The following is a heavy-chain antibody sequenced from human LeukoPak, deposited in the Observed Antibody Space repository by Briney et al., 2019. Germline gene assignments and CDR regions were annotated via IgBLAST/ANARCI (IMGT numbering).Heavy chain of an antibody. D-gene: IGHD6-19*01. CDR2: IYYTGST. J-gene: IGHJ4*02. Sequence: SETLSLTCTVSGGSISSYYWSWIRQPPGKGLEWIGYIYYTGSTNYNPCLKSRVTISVDTSKNQFSLKLSSLTAADTAVYYCARTGPRQLIDYWGQGTLVTVSS. V-gene: IGHV4-59*01. CDR1: GGSISSYY. CDR3: ARTGPRQLIDY.